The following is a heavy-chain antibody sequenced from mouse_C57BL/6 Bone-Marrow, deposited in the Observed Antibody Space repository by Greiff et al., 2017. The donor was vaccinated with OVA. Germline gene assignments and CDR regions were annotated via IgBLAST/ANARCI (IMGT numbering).Heavy chain of an antibody. D-gene: IGHD2-4*01. Sequence: EVQLQQSGPELVKPGASVKISCKASGYTFTDYYMNWVKQSHGKSLEWIGYINPNNGGTSYNQKFKGKATLTVDKSSSTAYMELRSLTSEDSAVYYCARGRLRRAWFAYWGQGTLVTVSA. CDR3: ARGRLRRAWFAY. CDR2: INPNNGGT. CDR1: GYTFTDYY. V-gene: IGHV1-26*01. J-gene: IGHJ3*01.